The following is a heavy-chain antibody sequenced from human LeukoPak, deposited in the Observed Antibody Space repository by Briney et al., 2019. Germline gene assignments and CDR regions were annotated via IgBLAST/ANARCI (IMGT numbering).Heavy chain of an antibody. CDR1: GFSLGMYW. V-gene: IGHV3-7*03. CDR3: AREFTGYGNTDY. CDR2: IRSDGVEK. Sequence: GGSLRLSCTAAGFSLGMYWMSWVRQAPGKGLEWVANIRSDGVEKYYVDSVRGRFTISTDTAKNTLYLQMNSLRADDTAVYYCAREFTGYGNTDYWGQGTLVTVSS. J-gene: IGHJ4*02. D-gene: IGHD5-12*01.